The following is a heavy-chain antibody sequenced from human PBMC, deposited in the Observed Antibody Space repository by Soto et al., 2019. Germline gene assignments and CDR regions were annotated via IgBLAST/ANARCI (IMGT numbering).Heavy chain of an antibody. CDR1: GDSVSSNSAA. D-gene: IGHD1-20*01. V-gene: IGHV6-1*01. J-gene: IGHJ6*02. CDR3: AREGITGTPYYYYYYGMDV. CDR2: TYYRSKWYN. Sequence: KQSQTLSLTCAISGDSVSSNSAAWNWIRQSPSRGLEWLGRTYYRSKWYNDYAVSVKSRITINPDTSKNQFSLQLNSVTPEDTAVYYCAREGITGTPYYYYYYGMDVWGQGTTVTVSS.